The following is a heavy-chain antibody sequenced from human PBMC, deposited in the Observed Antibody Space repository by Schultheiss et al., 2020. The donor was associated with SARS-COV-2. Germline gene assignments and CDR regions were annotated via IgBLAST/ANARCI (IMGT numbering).Heavy chain of an antibody. D-gene: IGHD3-22*01. J-gene: IGHJ4*02. CDR3: ARDLEDSSGHFDY. Sequence: GSLRLSCAVSGGSISSSNWWSWVRQPPGKGLEWIGEIYHSGRTNYNPSLKSRVTISVDKSKNQFSLKLSSVTAADTAVYYCARDLEDSSGHFDYWGQGTLVTVSS. V-gene: IGHV4-4*02. CDR1: GGSISSSNW. CDR2: IYHSGRT.